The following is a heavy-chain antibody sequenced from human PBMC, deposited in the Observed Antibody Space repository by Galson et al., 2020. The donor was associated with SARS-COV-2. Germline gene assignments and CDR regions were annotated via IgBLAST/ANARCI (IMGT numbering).Heavy chain of an antibody. CDR3: ARGVPGY. CDR1: GGSFSGYK. J-gene: IGHJ4*02. CDR2: IAHSGRT. D-gene: IGHD1-1*01. Sequence: SETLSLTCAVYGGSFSGYKWSWIRQPPGRGLEWIGGIAHSGRTDYNPSLKSRVTISLDTSKNQSSLHLRSMRASDTAIYYCARGVPGYWGQGALVTGSS. V-gene: IGHV4-34*01.